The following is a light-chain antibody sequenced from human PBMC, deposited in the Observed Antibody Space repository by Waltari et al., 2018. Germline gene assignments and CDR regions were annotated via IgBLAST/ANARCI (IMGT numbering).Light chain of an antibody. CDR2: AAS. CDR3: QQYRHNVYT. Sequence: DIQMTQSPSSLSASVGDRVTITCRASQSISSYLNWYQQKPGKAPKLLIYAASSLQSGVPSRFSGSGSGTDFTLTISSLQPEDFATYYCQQYRHNVYTFGQGTKL. J-gene: IGKJ2*01. CDR1: QSISSY. V-gene: IGKV1-39*01.